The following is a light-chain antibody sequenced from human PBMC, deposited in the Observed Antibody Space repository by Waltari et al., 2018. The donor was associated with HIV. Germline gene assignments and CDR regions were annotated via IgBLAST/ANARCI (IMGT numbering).Light chain of an antibody. V-gene: IGLV2-23*02. CDR1: SRDVGSSKH. CDR3: SSYAGSSTFVI. CDR2: EVS. Sequence: QSALTQPASVSGSPGQSITISCTGTSRDVGSSKHVSWYQQHPGKAPRLIIYEVSKRPSGVSNRYSASKSGKTASLTVSGLRAEDEADYYCSSYAGSSTFVIFGGGTKLTVL. J-gene: IGLJ2*01.